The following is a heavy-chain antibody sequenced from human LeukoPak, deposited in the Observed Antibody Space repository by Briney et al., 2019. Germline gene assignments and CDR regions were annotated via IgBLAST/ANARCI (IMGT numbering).Heavy chain of an antibody. D-gene: IGHD3-10*01. CDR1: GYTLTGLS. Sequence: ASVKVSCKVSGYTLTGLSMHWVRQAPGKGLEWMGGFDPEDGETIYAQKFQGRVTMTEDTSTDTAYMDLSSLRSEDTAVYFCATDYYGSGSYSPQAFDIWGQGTMVTVSS. CDR2: FDPEDGET. CDR3: ATDYYGSGSYSPQAFDI. J-gene: IGHJ3*02. V-gene: IGHV1-24*01.